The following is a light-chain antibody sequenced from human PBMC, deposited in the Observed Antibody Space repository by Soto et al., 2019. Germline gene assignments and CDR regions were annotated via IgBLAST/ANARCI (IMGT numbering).Light chain of an antibody. CDR2: DAS. CDR1: HDISNY. V-gene: IGKV1-33*01. CDR3: QQYDNPITEIT. J-gene: IGKJ4*01. Sequence: DIQMTQSPSSLSASVGDRVTITCQASHDISNYLNWYQQKPGKAPKLLIYDASNLETGVPSRFSGSGSGTDFTFTISSLQPEDIATYYCQQYDNPITEITFGGGTKVDI.